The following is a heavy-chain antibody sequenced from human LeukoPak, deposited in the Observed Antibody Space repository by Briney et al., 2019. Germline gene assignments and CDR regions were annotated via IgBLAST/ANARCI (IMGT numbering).Heavy chain of an antibody. J-gene: IGHJ4*02. V-gene: IGHV3-7*01. CDR1: GFTFSSYW. CDR2: IKQDGSEK. Sequence: GGSLRLSCVGSGFTFSSYWMSWVRQAPGKGLEWVANIKQDGSEKYYVDSVKGRFTISRDNAKNSLYLQMNSLRAEDTAVYYCAKGDLYVGFDYWGQGTLVTVSS. CDR3: AKGDLYVGFDY. D-gene: IGHD3-16*01.